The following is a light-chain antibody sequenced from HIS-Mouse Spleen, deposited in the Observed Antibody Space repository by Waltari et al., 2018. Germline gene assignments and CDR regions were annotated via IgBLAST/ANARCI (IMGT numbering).Light chain of an antibody. CDR3: SSYTSSSFNVV. CDR1: SSAVGGYNY. Sequence: QSALTQPRSVSGSPGQSVTISCTGTSSAVGGYNYVSWYQQHPGKAPKLMIYDVSKRPSGVPDRFSGSKSGNTASLTISGLQAEDEADYYCSSYTSSSFNVVFGGGTKLTVL. J-gene: IGLJ2*01. CDR2: DVS. V-gene: IGLV2-11*01.